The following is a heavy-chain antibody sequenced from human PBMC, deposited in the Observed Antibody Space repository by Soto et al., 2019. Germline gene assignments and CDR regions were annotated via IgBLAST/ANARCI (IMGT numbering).Heavy chain of an antibody. J-gene: IGHJ4*02. CDR2: ISAYNGNT. V-gene: IGHV1-18*01. D-gene: IGHD2-15*01. Sequence: ASVKVSCKASGYTFTSYGISWVRQAPGQGLEWMGWISAYNGNTNYAQKLQGRVTMTTDTSTSTAYMELRSLRSDDTAVYYCARDSPDRYCSGGSCYTLDYWGKGTLVSVSS. CDR3: ARDSPDRYCSGGSCYTLDY. CDR1: GYTFTSYG.